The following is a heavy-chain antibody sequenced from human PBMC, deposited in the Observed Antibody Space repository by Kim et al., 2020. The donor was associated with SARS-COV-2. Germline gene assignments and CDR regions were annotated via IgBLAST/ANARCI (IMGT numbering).Heavy chain of an antibody. J-gene: IGHJ4*02. D-gene: IGHD3-9*01. CDR3: ASSRYSPIRYFDWANLDY. Sequence: GESLKISCKGSGYSFTSYWIGWVRQMPGKGLEWMGIIYPGDSDTRYSPSFQGQVTISADKSISTAYLQWSSLKASDTAMYYCASSRYSPIRYFDWANLDYWGQGTLVTVSS. CDR2: IYPGDSDT. CDR1: GYSFTSYW. V-gene: IGHV5-51*01.